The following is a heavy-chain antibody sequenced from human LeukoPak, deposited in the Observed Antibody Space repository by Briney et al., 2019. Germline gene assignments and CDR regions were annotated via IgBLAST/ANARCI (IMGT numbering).Heavy chain of an antibody. CDR3: ARGSDYYYGSGSYLGY. D-gene: IGHD3-10*01. CDR1: GGSFSGYY. CDR2: INHSGST. Sequence: PSETLSLTCAVYGGSFSGYYWSWIRQPPGKGLEWIGEINHSGSTNYNPSLKSRVTISVDTSKNQFSLKLSSVTAADTAVYYCARGSDYYYGSGSYLGYWGQGTLVTVSS. V-gene: IGHV4-34*01. J-gene: IGHJ4*02.